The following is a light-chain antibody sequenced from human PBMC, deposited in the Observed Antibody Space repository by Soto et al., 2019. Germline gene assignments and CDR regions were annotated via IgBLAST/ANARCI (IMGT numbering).Light chain of an antibody. J-gene: IGLJ2*01. Sequence: QSVLTQPPSASGTPGQRITISCSGSSSNIGSHTVNWHQQVPGTAPKLLIYSNNERPSGVPDRFSGSKSGTSASLAISGRQSGDEVDFYCATGEDSRNGVIFGGGTKVTV. CDR2: SNN. V-gene: IGLV1-44*01. CDR3: ATGEDSRNGVI. CDR1: SSNIGSHT.